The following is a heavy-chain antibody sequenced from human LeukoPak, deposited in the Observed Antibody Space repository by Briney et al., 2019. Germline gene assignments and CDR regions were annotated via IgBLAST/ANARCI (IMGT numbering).Heavy chain of an antibody. CDR3: ARLSSSGANDY. CDR1: GYSFTNYW. CDR2: IYPDDSDT. V-gene: IGHV5-51*01. D-gene: IGHD1-26*01. J-gene: IGHJ4*02. Sequence: GASLKISCNGSGYSFTNYWIGWVRQMPGKGLEWMGIIYPDDSDTRYNPSLQGQVTISAAKSISTAYLQWSSLKASDTAMYYCARLSSSGANDYWGQGTLVTVSS.